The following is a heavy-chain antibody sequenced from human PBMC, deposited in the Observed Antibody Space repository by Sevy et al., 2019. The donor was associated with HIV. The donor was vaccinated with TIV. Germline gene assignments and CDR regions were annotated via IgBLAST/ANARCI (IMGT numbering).Heavy chain of an antibody. D-gene: IGHD3-3*01. Sequence: GGSLRLSCAASGFTFSGYWMHWVRQAPGKGLEWVANINEDGKTKYYVDSVKGRFSISRDNARNSLFLQMNNLRVDDTARYFCARGIGAGAAYWGQGTLVTVSS. CDR3: ARGIGAGAAY. CDR1: GFTFSGYW. J-gene: IGHJ4*02. CDR2: INEDGKTK. V-gene: IGHV3-7*03.